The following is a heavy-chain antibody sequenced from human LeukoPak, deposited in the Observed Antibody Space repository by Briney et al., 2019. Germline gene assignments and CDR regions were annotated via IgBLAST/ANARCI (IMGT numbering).Heavy chain of an antibody. J-gene: IGHJ4*02. D-gene: IGHD3-10*01. CDR1: GFTFSSYA. V-gene: IGHV3-30*04. CDR3: ARDGWYYYGSGSYLLGGDY. CDR2: ISYDGSNR. Sequence: PGRSLRLSCAASGFTFSSYAMHWVRQAPGKGLEWVAVISYDGSNRYYADSVKGRFTISRDNSKNTLYLQMNSLRAEDTAVYYCARDGWYYYGSGSYLLGGDYWGQGTLVTVSP.